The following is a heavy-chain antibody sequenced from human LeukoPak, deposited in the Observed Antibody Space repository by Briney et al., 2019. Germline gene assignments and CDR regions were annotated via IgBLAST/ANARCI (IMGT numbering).Heavy chain of an antibody. J-gene: IGHJ4*02. CDR3: ARGLDCSSASCSEGPYFDF. D-gene: IGHD2-2*01. CDR2: VNTDERST. V-gene: IGHV3-74*01. CDR1: GFTFSSYW. Sequence: PGGSLRLSCAASGFTFSSYWMHWVRQAPGKGLVWVSRVNTDERSTTYADPVQGRFTISRDNAKNTLYLQMNSLRPEDTAVYYCARGLDCSSASCSEGPYFDFWGQGNLVTVSS.